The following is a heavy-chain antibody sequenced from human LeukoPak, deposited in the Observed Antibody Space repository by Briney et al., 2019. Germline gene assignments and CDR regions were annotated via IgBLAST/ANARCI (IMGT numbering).Heavy chain of an antibody. CDR2: IIPIFGTA. CDR1: GGTFSSYA. J-gene: IGHJ3*02. V-gene: IGHV1-69*05. D-gene: IGHD3-10*01. CDR3: ARVRGIYGSGIFDI. Sequence: SVKVSCKASGGTFSSYAISWVRQAPGQGLEWMGRIIPIFGTANYAQKFQGRVTITTDESTSTAYMELSSLRSEDTAVYYCARVRGIYGSGIFDIWGQGTMVTVTS.